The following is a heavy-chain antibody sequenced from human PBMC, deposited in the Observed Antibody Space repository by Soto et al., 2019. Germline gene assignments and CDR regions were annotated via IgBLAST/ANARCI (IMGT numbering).Heavy chain of an antibody. Sequence: QVQLVESGGGVVQPGRSLRLSCAASGFTFSTYAMHWVRQAPGKGLEWVSLISYDGGNKYYADSVKGRFTISRDNSKNTLYLQMHSLRTEDTAVYYCASASSAYSFDYWGQGNLVTVSS. CDR3: ASASSAYSFDY. D-gene: IGHD6-19*01. CDR2: ISYDGGNK. J-gene: IGHJ4*02. CDR1: GFTFSTYA. V-gene: IGHV3-30-3*01.